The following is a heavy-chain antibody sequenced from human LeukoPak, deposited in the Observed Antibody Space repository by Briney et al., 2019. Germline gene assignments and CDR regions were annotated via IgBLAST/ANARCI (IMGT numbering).Heavy chain of an antibody. V-gene: IGHV4-59*01. CDR3: ARMYYYYYGMDV. CDR1: GGSISSYY. CDR2: IYYSGST. Sequence: SETLSLTCTVSGGSISSYYWSWIRQPPGKGLEWIGYIYYSGSTNYNPSLKSRVTISVDTSKNQFSLKLSSVTAADTAVYYCARMYYYYYGMDVWGQGTTVTVSS. J-gene: IGHJ6*02.